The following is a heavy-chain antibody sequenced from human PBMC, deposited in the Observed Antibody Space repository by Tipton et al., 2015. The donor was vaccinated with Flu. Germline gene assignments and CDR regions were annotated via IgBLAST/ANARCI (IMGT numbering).Heavy chain of an antibody. D-gene: IGHD3-16*01. CDR2: IYYSGDT. CDR1: GGSISSYY. V-gene: IGHV4-59*08. J-gene: IGHJ5*02. Sequence: TLSLTCTVSGGSISSYYWSWIRQPPGKGLEWIGYIYYSGDTYYNPSLESRVTISVDLSKKQFSLRLTSVTAADTAVYYCARHGDYGWNNWFDPWGQGTLVTVSS. CDR3: ARHGDYGWNNWFDP.